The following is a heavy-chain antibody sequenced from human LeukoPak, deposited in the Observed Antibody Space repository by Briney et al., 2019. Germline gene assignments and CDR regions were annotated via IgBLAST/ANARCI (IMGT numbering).Heavy chain of an antibody. Sequence: ASVKVSCKTSGYTFTDYGISWVRQAPGQGLEWMGWISGYNGNTKYTHNLQDRVTMTTDTSTNTAYMELRSLTSDDTAIYYCARTPYCSSPTCYGILPSDCWGQGTLITVSS. CDR1: GYTFTDYG. CDR2: ISGYNGNT. J-gene: IGHJ4*02. D-gene: IGHD2-2*01. CDR3: ARTPYCSSPTCYGILPSDC. V-gene: IGHV1-18*01.